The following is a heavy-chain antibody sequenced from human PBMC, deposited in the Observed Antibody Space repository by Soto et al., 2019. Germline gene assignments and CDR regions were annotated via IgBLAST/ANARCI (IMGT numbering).Heavy chain of an antibody. CDR3: ARRLGSSWYFDP. Sequence: SETLSLTCAVYGGSFSGYYWSWIRQPPRKGLEWIGEINHSGSTNYNPSLKSRVTISVDTSKNQFSLKLSSVTAADTAVYYCARRLGSSWYFDPWGQGTLVTVSS. V-gene: IGHV4-34*01. D-gene: IGHD6-13*01. CDR1: GGSFSGYY. CDR2: INHSGST. J-gene: IGHJ5*02.